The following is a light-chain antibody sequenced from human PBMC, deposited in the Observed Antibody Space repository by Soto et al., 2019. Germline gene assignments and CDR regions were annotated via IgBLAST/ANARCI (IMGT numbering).Light chain of an antibody. CDR1: RSVDTD. V-gene: IGKV3-15*01. Sequence: EIMMTLSPATLSVSTSDSATLSCRASRSVDTDLASYQQNPGQAPRLLVFATSARATGVPDRFRGSRSGTDFTLTISGLEPDDFAVYYCQQYCSSGTVGQGTKVDIK. J-gene: IGKJ1*01. CDR3: QQYCSSGT. CDR2: ATS.